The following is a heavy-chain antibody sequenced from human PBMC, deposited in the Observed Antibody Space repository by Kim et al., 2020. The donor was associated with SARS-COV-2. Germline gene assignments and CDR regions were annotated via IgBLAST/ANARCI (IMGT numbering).Heavy chain of an antibody. CDR1: GGTFSSYA. J-gene: IGHJ1*01. Sequence: SVKVSCKASGGTFSSYAISWVRQAPGQGLEWMGGITPIFGTANYAQKFQGRVTITADESTSTAYMELSSLRSEDTAVYYCASWAAYCGGDCYSSYFQHWGQGTLVTVSS. CDR3: ASWAAYCGGDCYSSYFQH. D-gene: IGHD2-21*02. V-gene: IGHV1-69*13. CDR2: ITPIFGTA.